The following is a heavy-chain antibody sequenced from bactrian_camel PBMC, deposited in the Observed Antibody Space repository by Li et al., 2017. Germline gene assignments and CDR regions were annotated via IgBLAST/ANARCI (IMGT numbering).Heavy chain of an antibody. CDR1: GYTSRSNC. D-gene: IGHD6*01. CDR3: NVDQSWHDSWYLMGSIDALAY. V-gene: IGHV3S1*01. CDR2: IVIRDGRT. Sequence: HVQLVESGGGSVQAGGSLRLSCAVAGYTSRSNCLGWFRRTDEQEREGLAAIVIRDGRTYTADSVKGRFTISQDSTKNTLYLQMHSLKPEDTAMYYCNVDQSWHDSWYLMGSIDALAYWGQGTQVTVS. J-gene: IGHJ4*01.